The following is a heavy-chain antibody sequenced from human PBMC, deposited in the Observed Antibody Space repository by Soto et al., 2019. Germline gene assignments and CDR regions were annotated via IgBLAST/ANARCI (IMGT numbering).Heavy chain of an antibody. CDR2: MNPNSGHT. Sequence: ASVKVSCKASGYTFTSHDINWMRQATGRGLEWMGWMNPNSGHTNYAQKFQGRVTMTRDTSISTAYMELTSLRSEDTAIYYCASDMSTTWGQGTLVTVSS. J-gene: IGHJ5*02. V-gene: IGHV1-8*01. CDR1: GYTFTSHD. D-gene: IGHD2-2*01. CDR3: ASDMSTT.